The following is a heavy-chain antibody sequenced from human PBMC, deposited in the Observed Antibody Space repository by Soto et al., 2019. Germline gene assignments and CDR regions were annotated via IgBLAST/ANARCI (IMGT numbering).Heavy chain of an antibody. J-gene: IGHJ4*02. CDR2: IIPIFGTA. D-gene: IGHD5-12*01. CDR3: AIPEMATGY. CDR1: GGTFSSYA. V-gene: IGHV1-69*06. Sequence: VKVSCEACGGTFSSYAISWVRQAPGQGLEWMGGIIPIFGTANYAQKFQGRVTITADKSTSTAYMELSSLRSEDTAVYYCAIPEMATGYWGQGTLVTVSS.